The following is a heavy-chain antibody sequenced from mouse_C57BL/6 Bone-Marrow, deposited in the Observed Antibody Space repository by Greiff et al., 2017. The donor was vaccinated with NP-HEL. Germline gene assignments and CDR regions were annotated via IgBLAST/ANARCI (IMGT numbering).Heavy chain of an antibody. J-gene: IGHJ2*01. CDR2: IYPGDGDT. Sequence: QVQLQQSGPELVKPGASVKISCKASGYAFSSSWMNWVKQRPGKGLEWIGRIYPGDGDTNYNGKFKGKATLTADKSSSTAYMQLSSLTSEDSAVYFCARGDYDGWGQGTTLTVSS. CDR3: ARGDYDG. V-gene: IGHV1-82*01. CDR1: GYAFSSSW. D-gene: IGHD2-4*01.